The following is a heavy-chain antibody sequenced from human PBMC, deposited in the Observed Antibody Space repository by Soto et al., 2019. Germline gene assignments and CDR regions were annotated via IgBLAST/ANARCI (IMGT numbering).Heavy chain of an antibody. CDR1: GFAFGDYA. CDR2: IRSEAYGGSA. D-gene: IGHD3-3*01. V-gene: IGHV3-49*04. Sequence: GGSLRLSCRASGFAFGDYAMSWVRQAPGKGLEWVGFIRSEAYGGSAEYAASVKGRFIISRDDSKDILYLEMNSLKTDDTGVYYCSTAGQWYFWTASYFEHWGQGTPVTVSS. CDR3: STAGQWYFWTASYFEH. J-gene: IGHJ4*02.